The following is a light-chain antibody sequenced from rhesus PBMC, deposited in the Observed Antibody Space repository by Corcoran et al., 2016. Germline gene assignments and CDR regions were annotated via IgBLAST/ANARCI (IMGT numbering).Light chain of an antibody. CDR1: QSVSNY. CDR2: GAS. CDR3: QQYSNWPHS. J-gene: IGKJ2*01. Sequence: EIVMTQSPATLSLSPGERATLSCRASQSVSNYVAWYQQKPEQAPRLLIYGASSRAPGIPERVSGSGSGTDFTLTISSLEPEDFAVYYCQQYSNWPHSFGQGTKVDIK. V-gene: IGKV3S9*01.